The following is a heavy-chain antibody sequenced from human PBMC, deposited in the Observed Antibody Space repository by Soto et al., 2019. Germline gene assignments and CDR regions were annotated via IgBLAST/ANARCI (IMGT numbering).Heavy chain of an antibody. CDR1: GFTFSSYG. CDR2: ISYDGSNK. J-gene: IGHJ6*02. D-gene: IGHD3-10*01. Sequence: GGSLRLSCAASGFTFSSYGMHWVRQAPGKGLEWVAVISYDGSNKYYADSVKGRFTISRDNSKNTLYLQMNSLGAEDTAVYYCAKDLNGSGSYPYYYYYGMDVWGQGTTVTVSS. CDR3: AKDLNGSGSYPYYYYYGMDV. V-gene: IGHV3-30*18.